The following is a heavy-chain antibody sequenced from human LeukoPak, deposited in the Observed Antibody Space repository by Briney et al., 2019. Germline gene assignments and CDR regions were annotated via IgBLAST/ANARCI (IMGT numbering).Heavy chain of an antibody. V-gene: IGHV5-10-1*01. D-gene: IGHD3-22*01. CDR3: ARHGYFDTSGYYHWFDP. Sequence: GESLKISCKGSGYSFTTYWIGWVRQMPRRGLGWMGRIDPSESYANYSQSLQGYVTMSADTSISTAYLQWSSMKASDTAIYYCARHGYFDTSGYYHWFDPWGQGTLVTVSS. J-gene: IGHJ5*02. CDR1: GYSFTTYW. CDR2: IDPSESYA.